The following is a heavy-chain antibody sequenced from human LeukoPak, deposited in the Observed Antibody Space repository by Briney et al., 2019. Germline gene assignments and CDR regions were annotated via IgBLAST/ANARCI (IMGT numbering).Heavy chain of an antibody. V-gene: IGHV3-20*04. CDR3: ARAGPSGSYYYFDY. CDR2: INWNGGST. D-gene: IGHD1-26*01. Sequence: AGGSLRLSCAASGFTFDDYGMSWVRQAPGKGLEWVSGINWNGGSTGYADSVKGRFTISRDNAKNSLYLQMNSLRAEDTALYYCARAGPSGSYYYFDYWGQGTLVTVSS. CDR1: GFTFDDYG. J-gene: IGHJ4*02.